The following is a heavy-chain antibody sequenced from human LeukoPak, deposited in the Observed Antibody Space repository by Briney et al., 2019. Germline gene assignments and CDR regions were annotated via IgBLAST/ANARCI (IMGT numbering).Heavy chain of an antibody. CDR3: ARDGFNSYGYVGHFDY. D-gene: IGHD5-18*01. J-gene: IGHJ4*02. CDR1: GGSISSSSYY. CDR2: IYYSGST. Sequence: PSETLSLTCTVSGGSISSSSYYWGWIRQPPGKGLEWIGSIYYSGSTYYNPSLKSRVTISVDTSKNQFSLKLSSVTAADTAVYYCARDGFNSYGYVGHFDYWGQGTLVTVSS. V-gene: IGHV4-39*07.